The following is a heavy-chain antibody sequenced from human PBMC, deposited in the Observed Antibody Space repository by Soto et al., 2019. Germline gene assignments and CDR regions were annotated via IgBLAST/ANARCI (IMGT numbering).Heavy chain of an antibody. J-gene: IGHJ4*02. CDR1: GYTFTSYA. Sequence: GASVKVSCKASGYTFTSYAMHWARQAPGQRLEWMGWINAGNGNTKYSQKFQGRVTITRDTSASTAYMELSSLRSEDTAVYYCARDYNDFWIGDFDYWGQGTLVTVSS. D-gene: IGHD3-3*01. CDR3: ARDYNDFWIGDFDY. V-gene: IGHV1-3*01. CDR2: INAGNGNT.